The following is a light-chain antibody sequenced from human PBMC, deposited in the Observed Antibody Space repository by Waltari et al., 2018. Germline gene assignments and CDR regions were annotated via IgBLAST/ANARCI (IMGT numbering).Light chain of an antibody. Sequence: IQVTQYPSTLSASVVDRVTTTCRATQSISNWWAWYQQKPGKAPKLLIYKASTLESGVPSRFSGSGSGTEFTLTISSLQPDDFATYFCQQYNNYTPKTFGQGTKVDIK. CDR1: QSISNW. J-gene: IGKJ1*01. V-gene: IGKV1-5*01. CDR3: QQYNNYTPKT. CDR2: KAS.